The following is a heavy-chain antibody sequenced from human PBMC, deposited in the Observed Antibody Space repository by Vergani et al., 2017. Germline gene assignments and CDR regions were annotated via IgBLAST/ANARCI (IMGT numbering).Heavy chain of an antibody. CDR3: ARAVFNRTRIFGGVRYYYMVV. V-gene: IGHV3-21*01. CDR1: GFTFSSYS. D-gene: IGHD3-3*01. Sequence: EVQLVESGGGLVKPGGSLSLSCAASGFTFSSYSMNWVRPAPGKGLEWVSSISSISSXIYYASSVKGRFTISIDKAKNLLYLQMNSLTAEDTAVYYCARAVFNRTRIFGGVRYYYMVVWGKGTTVIVSS. J-gene: IGHJ6*03. CDR2: ISSISSXI.